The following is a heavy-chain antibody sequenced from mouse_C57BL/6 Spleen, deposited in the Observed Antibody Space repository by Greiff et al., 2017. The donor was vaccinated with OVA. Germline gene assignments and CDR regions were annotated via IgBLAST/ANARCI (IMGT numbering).Heavy chain of an antibody. J-gene: IGHJ4*01. CDR2: INPNNGGT. Sequence: EVQLQQSGPELVKPGASVKIPCKASGYTFTDYNMDWVKQSHGKSLEWIGDINPNNGGTIYNQKFKGKATLTVDKSSSTAYMELRSLTSEDTAVYYCARRDYYGRSYVRYAMDYWGQGTSVTVSS. CDR3: ARRDYYGRSYVRYAMDY. V-gene: IGHV1-18*01. CDR1: GYTFTDYN. D-gene: IGHD1-1*01.